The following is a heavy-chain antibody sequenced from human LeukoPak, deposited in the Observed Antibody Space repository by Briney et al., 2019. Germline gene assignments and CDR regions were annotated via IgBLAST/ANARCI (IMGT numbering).Heavy chain of an antibody. V-gene: IGHV3-23*01. CDR3: ARDPQRSYSGYEIDF. Sequence: GGSLRLSCAASGFTFSGYGMSWVRQAPGKGLKWVSAISGSGGSTYYADSVKGRFTISRDNSKNTLYLQINSLRPEDTAVYYCARDPQRSYSGYEIDFWGQGTLVTVSS. J-gene: IGHJ4*02. D-gene: IGHD5-12*01. CDR1: GFTFSGYG. CDR2: ISGSGGST.